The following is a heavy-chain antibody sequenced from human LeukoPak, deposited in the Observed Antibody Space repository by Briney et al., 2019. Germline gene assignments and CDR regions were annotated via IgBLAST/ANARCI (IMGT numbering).Heavy chain of an antibody. CDR2: ISAYNGNT. D-gene: IGHD2-21*02. CDR1: GYTFTSYG. V-gene: IGHV1-18*01. CDR3: ARVRILGAYCGGDCYPPRGYYYYGMDV. Sequence: ASVKVSCKASGYTFTSYGISWMRQAPGQGLEWMGWISAYNGNTNYAQKLQGRVTMTTDTSTSTAYMELRSLRSDDTAVYYCARVRILGAYCGGDCYPPRGYYYYGMDVWGQGTTVTVSS. J-gene: IGHJ6*02.